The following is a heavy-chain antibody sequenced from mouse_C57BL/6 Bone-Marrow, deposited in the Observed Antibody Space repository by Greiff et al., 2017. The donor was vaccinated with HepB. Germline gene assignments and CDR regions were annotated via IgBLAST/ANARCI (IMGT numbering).Heavy chain of an antibody. J-gene: IGHJ3*01. CDR3: GRSEVSSSWFAY. V-gene: IGHV1-72*01. D-gene: IGHD6-2*01. CDR2: IDPDGGGT. CDR1: GYTFTSYW. Sequence: QVQLQQPGAELVKPGASVKLSCKASGYTFTSYWMHWVKQRPGRGLEWIGRIDPDGGGTKYNEKFKSKATLTADKPSSTAYMQLSSLTSEDSAVYYCGRSEVSSSWFAYWGQGTMLTVSA.